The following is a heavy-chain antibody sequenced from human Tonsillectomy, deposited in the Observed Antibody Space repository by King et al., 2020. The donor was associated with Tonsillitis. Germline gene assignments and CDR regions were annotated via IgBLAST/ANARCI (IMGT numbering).Heavy chain of an antibody. CDR3: AKAMGPYSYDTSGSYHDY. CDR2: IWYEGHNK. V-gene: IGHV3-33*06. Sequence: VQLVESGGGVVQPGRSLRLSCAASGFSLNMYGMHWVRQAPGKGLEGVAVIWYEGHNKEDGDSVKGRFTISRDNSRNTLYLQMDSLRAEDTAVYSCAKAMGPYSYDTSGSYHDYWGQGPLVTVSS. D-gene: IGHD3-22*01. CDR1: GFSLNMYG. J-gene: IGHJ4*02.